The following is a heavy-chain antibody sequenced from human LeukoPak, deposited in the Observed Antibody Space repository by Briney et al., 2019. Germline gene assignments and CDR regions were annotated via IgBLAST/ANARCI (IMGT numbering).Heavy chain of an antibody. D-gene: IGHD3-22*01. CDR2: IYYSGST. CDR1: GGSISSSSYY. Sequence: SETLSLTCTVSGGSISSSSYYWGWIRQPPGKGLEWIGRIYYSGSTYYNPSLKSRVTISVDTSKNQFSLKLSSVTAADTAVYYCARNRVEGYCYDSSGSYWGQGTLVTVSS. V-gene: IGHV4-39*01. CDR3: ARNRVEGYCYDSSGSY. J-gene: IGHJ4*02.